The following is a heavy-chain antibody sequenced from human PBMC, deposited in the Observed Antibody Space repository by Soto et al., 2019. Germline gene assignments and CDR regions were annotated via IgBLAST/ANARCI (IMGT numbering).Heavy chain of an antibody. J-gene: IGHJ6*02. D-gene: IGHD5-12*01. CDR3: ARDGSGYVDYYYYGMDV. CDR2: IIPILGIA. Sequence: ASVKVSCKASGGTFSSYTISWVRQAPGQGLEWMGRIIPILGIANYAQKFQGRVTITADKSTSTAYMELSSLRSEDTAVYYCARDGSGYVDYYYYGMDVWGQGTTVTVSS. V-gene: IGHV1-69*04. CDR1: GGTFSSYT.